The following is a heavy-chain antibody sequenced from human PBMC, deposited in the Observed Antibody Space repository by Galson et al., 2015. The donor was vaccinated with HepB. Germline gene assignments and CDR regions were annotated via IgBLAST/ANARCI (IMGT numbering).Heavy chain of an antibody. CDR3: ARDGNGATVTTPYYYGMDV. J-gene: IGHJ6*02. Sequence: SLRLSCAASGFTFSSYSMNWVRQAPGKGLEWVSSISSSSSYIYYADSVKGRFTISRDNAKNSLYLQMNSLRAEDTAVYYCARDGNGATVTTPYYYGMDVWGQGTTVTVSS. V-gene: IGHV3-21*01. CDR1: GFTFSSYS. D-gene: IGHD4-17*01. CDR2: ISSSSSYI.